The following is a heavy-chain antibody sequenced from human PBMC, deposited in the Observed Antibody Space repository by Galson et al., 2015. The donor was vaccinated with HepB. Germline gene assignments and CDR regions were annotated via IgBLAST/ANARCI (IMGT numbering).Heavy chain of an antibody. Sequence: SLRLSCAASGFTFSSYGMHWVRQAPGKGLEWVAVIWYDGSNKYYADSVKGRFTISRDNSKNTLYLQMNSLRAEDTAVYYCARVGRLYSGRGEYDYWGQGTLVTVSS. CDR2: IWYDGSNK. D-gene: IGHD5-12*01. V-gene: IGHV3-33*08. CDR3: ARVGRLYSGRGEYDY. J-gene: IGHJ4*02. CDR1: GFTFSSYG.